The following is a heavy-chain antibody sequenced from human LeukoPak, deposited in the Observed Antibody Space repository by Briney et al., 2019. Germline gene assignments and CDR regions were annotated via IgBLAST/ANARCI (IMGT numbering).Heavy chain of an antibody. CDR3: ARDILTGSQSRFQH. CDR2: IRTDGLET. D-gene: IGHD3-9*01. V-gene: IGHV3-74*01. J-gene: IGHJ1*01. Sequence: GGSLRLSCEASGFTFNNYWMHWVRQAPGKGLVWVSRIRTDGLETSYADSVKGRFTVSRDNAKNTLYLQMNSLRAEDTAVYYCARDILTGSQSRFQHWGQGTLVTVSS. CDR1: GFTFNNYW.